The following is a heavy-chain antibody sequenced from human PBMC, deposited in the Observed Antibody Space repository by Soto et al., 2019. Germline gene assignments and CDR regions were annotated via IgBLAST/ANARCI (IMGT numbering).Heavy chain of an antibody. CDR1: GFTFSSYA. CDR3: AKDQEEEDYYGSESPFDP. CDR2: ISGSGGST. V-gene: IGHV3-23*01. J-gene: IGHJ5*02. D-gene: IGHD3-10*01. Sequence: EVQLLESGGGLVQPGGSLRLSCAASGFTFSSYAMSWVRQAPGKGLEWVSAISGSGGSTYYADSVKGRFTISRDNPKNTLYLQMNSLTADDTAVYYCAKDQEEEDYYGSESPFDPWGQGTLVTVSS.